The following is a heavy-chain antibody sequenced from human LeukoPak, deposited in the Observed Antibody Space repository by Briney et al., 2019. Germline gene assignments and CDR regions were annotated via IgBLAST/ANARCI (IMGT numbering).Heavy chain of an antibody. J-gene: IGHJ6*02. V-gene: IGHV4-34*01. CDR1: GGSFSGYY. D-gene: IGHD6-19*01. Sequence: SETLSLTCAVYGGSFSGYYWSWIRKPPGKGLEWIGEINHSGSTNYNPSLKSRVTISVDTSKNQFSLKLSSVTAADTAVYYCARDPGSLVGYSSGWYVSLELGYYYYGMDVWGQGTTVTVSS. CDR2: INHSGST. CDR3: ARDPGSLVGYSSGWYVSLELGYYYYGMDV.